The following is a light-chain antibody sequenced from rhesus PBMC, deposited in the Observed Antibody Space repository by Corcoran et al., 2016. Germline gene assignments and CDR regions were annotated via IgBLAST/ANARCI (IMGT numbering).Light chain of an antibody. Sequence: DIQMTQSPSSSSASVGDRVTITCQASQGISNWLAWYQQKPGKSPKLLSYAAVSLQSGVPSRFSGSGAVTEFTLTISSRQPEDFATYYCQQHNSNPFTVGPGTKLDIK. V-gene: IGKV1-33*02. CDR1: QGISNW. J-gene: IGKJ3*01. CDR3: QQHNSNPFT. CDR2: AAV.